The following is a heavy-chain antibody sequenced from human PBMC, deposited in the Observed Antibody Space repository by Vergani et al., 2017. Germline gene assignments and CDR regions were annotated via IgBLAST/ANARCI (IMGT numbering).Heavy chain of an antibody. CDR1: GYTFTSYA. J-gene: IGHJ5*02. CDR3: ARSWGVTIFGVPKRTGWFDP. CDR2: INAGNGNT. V-gene: IGHV1-3*01. D-gene: IGHD3-3*01. Sequence: QVQLVQSGAEVKKPGASVKVSCKASGYTFTSYAMHWVRQAPGQRLEWMGWINAGNGNTKYSQKFQGRVTITRDTSASTAYMGLSSLRSEDTAVYYCARSWGVTIFGVPKRTGWFDPWGQGTLVTVSS.